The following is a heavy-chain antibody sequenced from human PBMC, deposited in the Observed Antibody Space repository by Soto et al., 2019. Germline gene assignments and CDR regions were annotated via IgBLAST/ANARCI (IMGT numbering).Heavy chain of an antibody. CDR3: ARESEDLTSNFDY. Sequence: GGSLSLSCAPSGFTSTRYSMNWDRQAPGKGLEWVSSISSTTNYIYYGDSMKGRFTISRDNGKNSLYLEIHSLRAEDTAVYYCARESEDLTSNFDYWGQGTLVTVSS. V-gene: IGHV3-21*06. CDR2: ISSTTNYI. J-gene: IGHJ4*02. CDR1: GFTSTRYS.